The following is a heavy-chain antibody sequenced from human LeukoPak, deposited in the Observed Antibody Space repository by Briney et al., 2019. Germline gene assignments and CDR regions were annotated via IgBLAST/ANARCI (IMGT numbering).Heavy chain of an antibody. Sequence: ASVRVSCKASGYTFTNYAINWVRQAPGQGLEWMGWTNTNTGNPTYAQDFIGRFVLSLDTSVSTAYLQITSLKAEDTAVYYCAARYGSGKVGFDPWGQGTLVTVSS. V-gene: IGHV7-4-1*02. CDR1: GYTFTNYA. J-gene: IGHJ5*02. D-gene: IGHD3-10*01. CDR2: TNTNTGNP. CDR3: AARYGSGKVGFDP.